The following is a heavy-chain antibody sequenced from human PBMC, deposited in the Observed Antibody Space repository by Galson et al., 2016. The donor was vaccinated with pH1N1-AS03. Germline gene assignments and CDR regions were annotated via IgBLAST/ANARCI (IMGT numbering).Heavy chain of an antibody. D-gene: IGHD3-16*01. Sequence: SVKVSCKASGYTFTTHAMHWVRQAPGQRLEWMGWINADNGNTKYSQKFQGRVTITSGTSASTAYMELSSLRSEDTTVYYCARGSQGAPYYFDYWGQGTLGTVSS. J-gene: IGHJ4*02. CDR3: ARGSQGAPYYFDY. CDR1: GYTFTTHA. CDR2: INADNGNT. V-gene: IGHV1-3*01.